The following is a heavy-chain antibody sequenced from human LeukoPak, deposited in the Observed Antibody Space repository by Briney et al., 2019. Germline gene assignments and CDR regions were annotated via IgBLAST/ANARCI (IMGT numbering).Heavy chain of an antibody. J-gene: IGHJ4*02. CDR1: GFTFSDYY. CDR2: ISSSGSTI. CDR3: TTDHRTIYGVVFPDY. D-gene: IGHD3-3*01. Sequence: GGSLRLSCAASGFTFSDYYMSWIRQAPGKGLEWVSYISSSGSTIYYADSVKGRFTISRDNAKNSLYLQMNSLRAEDTAVYYCTTDHRTIYGVVFPDYWGQGTLVTVSS. V-gene: IGHV3-11*01.